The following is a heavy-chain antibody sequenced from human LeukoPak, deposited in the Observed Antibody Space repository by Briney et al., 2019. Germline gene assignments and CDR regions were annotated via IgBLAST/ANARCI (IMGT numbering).Heavy chain of an antibody. D-gene: IGHD1-1*01. CDR2: IHYRGTT. CDR1: GDSLTTDDSF. Sequence: PSLTLSLTCTVSGDSLTTDDSFWSWIRQLPGKGLEWIGYIHYRGTTNYNPSLKSRLSMSIDMSKDQFSLNLTSVTAADTATYYCARDGYINDAFDIWGQGIVVTVSS. V-gene: IGHV4-31*03. CDR3: ARDGYINDAFDI. J-gene: IGHJ3*02.